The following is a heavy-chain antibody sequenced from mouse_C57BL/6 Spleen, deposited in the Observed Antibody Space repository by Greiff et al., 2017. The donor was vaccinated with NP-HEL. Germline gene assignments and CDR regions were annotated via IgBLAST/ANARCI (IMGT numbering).Heavy chain of an antibody. V-gene: IGHV3-6*01. J-gene: IGHJ4*01. CDR2: ISYDGSN. D-gene: IGHD3-3*01. Sequence: DVKLQESGPGLVKPSQSLSLTCSVTGYSITSGYYWNWIRQFPGNKLEWMGYISYDGSNNYNPSLKNRISITRDTSKNQFFLKLNSVTTEDTATYYCAVREGDAMDYWGQGTSVTVSS. CDR1: GYSITSGYY. CDR3: AVREGDAMDY.